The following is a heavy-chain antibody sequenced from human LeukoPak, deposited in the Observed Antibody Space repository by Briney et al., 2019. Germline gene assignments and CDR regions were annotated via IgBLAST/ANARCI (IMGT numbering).Heavy chain of an antibody. Sequence: SETLSLTCTVSGGSISSYYWSWIRQPPGKGLEWIGYIYYSGSTNYNPSLKSRVTMSVDTSKNQFSLKLSSVTAADTAVYYCARDWASSGWYGDYFDYWGQGTLVTVSS. CDR3: ARDWASSGWYGDYFDY. CDR2: IYYSGST. CDR1: GGSISSYY. V-gene: IGHV4-59*12. J-gene: IGHJ4*02. D-gene: IGHD6-19*01.